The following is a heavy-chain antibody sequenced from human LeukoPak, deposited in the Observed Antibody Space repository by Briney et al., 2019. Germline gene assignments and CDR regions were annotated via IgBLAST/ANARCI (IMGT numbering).Heavy chain of an antibody. D-gene: IGHD6-13*01. V-gene: IGHV3-30*18. J-gene: IGHJ4*02. CDR3: AKDRSSTWSLDY. CDR1: GFTFSSNG. CDR2: ISYDGSDK. Sequence: GRSLRLSCAASGFTFSSNGMHWVRQAAGKGLGWVAVISYDGSDKYYADSVKGRFTISRDNSKNTLYLQMNSLRVEDTALYYCAKDRSSTWSLDYWGQGTLVTVSS.